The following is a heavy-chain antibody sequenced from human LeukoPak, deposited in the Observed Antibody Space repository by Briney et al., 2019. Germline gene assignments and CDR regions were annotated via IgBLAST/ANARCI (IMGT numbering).Heavy chain of an antibody. J-gene: IGHJ4*02. Sequence: SVKVSCKASGYTFTNYNIDWVRQAPGQGLEWMGGIIPIFGTANYAQKFQGRVTITADESTSTAYMELSSLRSEDTAVYYCARDRGWGLYYFDYWGQGTLVTVSS. CDR2: IIPIFGTA. D-gene: IGHD6-19*01. CDR3: ARDRGWGLYYFDY. V-gene: IGHV1-69*13. CDR1: GYTFTNYN.